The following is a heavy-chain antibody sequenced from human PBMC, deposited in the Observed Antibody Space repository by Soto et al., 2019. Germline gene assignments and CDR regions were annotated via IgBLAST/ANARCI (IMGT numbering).Heavy chain of an antibody. Sequence: KPSETLSLTCAVYGGSFSGYYWSWIRQPPGKGLEWIGEINHSGSTNYNPSLKSRVTISVDTSKNQFSLKLSSVTAADTAVYYCARWKGSGYYYYYYGLDVWGQGTTVTVSS. V-gene: IGHV4-34*01. CDR1: GGSFSGYY. CDR3: ARWKGSGYYYYYYGLDV. J-gene: IGHJ6*02. CDR2: INHSGST. D-gene: IGHD3-22*01.